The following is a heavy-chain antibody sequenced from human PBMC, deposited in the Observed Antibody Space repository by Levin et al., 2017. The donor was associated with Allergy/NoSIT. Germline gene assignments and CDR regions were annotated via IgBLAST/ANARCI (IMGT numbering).Heavy chain of an antibody. V-gene: IGHV3-72*01. CDR2: IRNKANSYTT. CDR3: ARVRSSSWGWDDMDV. J-gene: IGHJ6*02. Sequence: PGGSLRLSCAASGFTFSDHYMDWVRQAPGKGLEWFGRIRNKANSYTTEYAASVKGRFTISRDDSKNSLYLQMNSLRTEDTAVYYCARVRSSSWGWDDMDVWGQGTTVTVSS. CDR1: GFTFSDHY. D-gene: IGHD6-13*01.